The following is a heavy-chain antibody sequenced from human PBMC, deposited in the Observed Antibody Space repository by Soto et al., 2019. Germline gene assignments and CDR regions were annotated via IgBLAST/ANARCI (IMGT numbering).Heavy chain of an antibody. CDR1: GGSFSGYY. V-gene: IGHV4-34*01. CDR2: IYHGGST. Sequence: PSETLSLTCAVYGGSFSGYYWSWVRQPPGKGLEWIGYIYHGGSTHYSPSLKSRVTILVDRSTNRVSLKLTSVTAADTAIYYCSRGLRTHNYFDYRGQGTLVTVS. CDR3: SRGLRTHNYFDY. J-gene: IGHJ4*02.